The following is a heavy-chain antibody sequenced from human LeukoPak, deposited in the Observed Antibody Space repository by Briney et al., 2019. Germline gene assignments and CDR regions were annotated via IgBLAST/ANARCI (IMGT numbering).Heavy chain of an antibody. D-gene: IGHD3-9*01. CDR1: GYTFTSYY. Sequence: ASVKVSCKASGYTFTSYYMHWVRQAPGQGLEWMGWINPNSGGTNYAQKFQGRVTMTRDTSISTAYMELSRLRSDDTAVYYCARDPAHYDILTGYPPSYYMDVWGKGTTVTVSS. CDR3: ARDPAHYDILTGYPPSYYMDV. J-gene: IGHJ6*03. CDR2: INPNSGGT. V-gene: IGHV1-2*02.